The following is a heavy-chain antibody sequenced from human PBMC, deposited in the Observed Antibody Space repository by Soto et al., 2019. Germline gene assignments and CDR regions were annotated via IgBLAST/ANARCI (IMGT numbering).Heavy chain of an antibody. CDR1: GYTFASYG. J-gene: IGHJ4*02. Sequence: ASVKVSCKASGYTFASYGISWVRQAPGQGLEWMGWISAYNGNTNYAQKLQGRVTMTTDTSTSTAYMELRSLRSDDTAVYYCARDLEMATIPHYWGQGTLVTVSS. CDR2: ISAYNGNT. CDR3: ARDLEMATIPHY. V-gene: IGHV1-18*01. D-gene: IGHD5-12*01.